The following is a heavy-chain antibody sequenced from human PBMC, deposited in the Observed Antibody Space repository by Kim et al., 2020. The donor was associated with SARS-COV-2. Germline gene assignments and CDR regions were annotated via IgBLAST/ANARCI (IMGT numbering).Heavy chain of an antibody. J-gene: IGHJ4*02. D-gene: IGHD6-19*01. CDR3: ARGPLAGYFDY. CDR2: K. Sequence: KYYATSLKGRFTISSDNSKHTLYLQMNILRAEDTAVYYCARGPLAGYFDYWGQGTLVTVSS. V-gene: IGHV3-33*01.